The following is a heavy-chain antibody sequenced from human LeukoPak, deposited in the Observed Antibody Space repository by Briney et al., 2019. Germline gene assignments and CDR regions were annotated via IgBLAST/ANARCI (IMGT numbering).Heavy chain of an antibody. V-gene: IGHV1-69*04. CDR2: IIPIFGIA. CDR1: GGTFSSYA. CDR3: AREEVVVVAATVGHYFDY. J-gene: IGHJ4*02. D-gene: IGHD2-15*01. Sequence: SVKVSCKASGGTFSSYAISWVRQAPGQGLEWMGRIIPIFGIADYAQKFQGRVTITADKSTSTAYMELSSLRSEDTAVYYCAREEVVVVAATVGHYFDYWGQGTLVTVPS.